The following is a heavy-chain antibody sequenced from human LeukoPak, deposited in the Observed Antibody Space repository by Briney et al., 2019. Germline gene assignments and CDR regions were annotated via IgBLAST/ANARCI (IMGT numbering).Heavy chain of an antibody. CDR1: GFTFSSYS. J-gene: IGHJ4*02. CDR3: ASAVGHFDY. CDR2: ISSSSSYI. V-gene: IGHV3-21*01. Sequence: GGSLRLSCAASGFTFSSYSMNWVRQAPGKGLEWVSSISSSSSYIYYADSLKGRFTISRDNAKNSLYLQMNSLRAGDTAVYYCASAVGHFDYWGQGTLVTVSS.